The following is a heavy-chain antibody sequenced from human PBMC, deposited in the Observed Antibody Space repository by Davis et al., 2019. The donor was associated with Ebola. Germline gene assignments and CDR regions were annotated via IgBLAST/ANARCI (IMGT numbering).Heavy chain of an antibody. Sequence: ASVTVSCKASGYTFTHFAMHLVRQAPGHDLECMGWINAANGNMRYSQKLHARVTITRDTPASTVYMELRSLRSEDTAIYYCARDTGIRYVSLGYWGQGTLVTVSS. CDR3: ARDTGIRYVSLGY. CDR2: INAANGNM. J-gene: IGHJ4*02. CDR1: GYTFTHFA. D-gene: IGHD3-9*01. V-gene: IGHV1-3*01.